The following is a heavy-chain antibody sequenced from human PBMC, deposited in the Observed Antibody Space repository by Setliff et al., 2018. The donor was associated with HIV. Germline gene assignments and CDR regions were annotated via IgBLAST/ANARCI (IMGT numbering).Heavy chain of an antibody. Sequence: PSETLSLTCTVSGGSINNGTYFWTWIRQPAGKAPEWVGRMYTSGSATYNPSLKSRVTISLDTSTNQFSLNLNSVTAADTAVYYCARDAKLAYCSGGSCPRAYYSGLDVWGQGTTVTVSS. D-gene: IGHD2-15*01. CDR3: ARDAKLAYCSGGSCPRAYYSGLDV. V-gene: IGHV4-61*02. CDR2: MYTSGSA. J-gene: IGHJ6*02. CDR1: GGSINNGTYF.